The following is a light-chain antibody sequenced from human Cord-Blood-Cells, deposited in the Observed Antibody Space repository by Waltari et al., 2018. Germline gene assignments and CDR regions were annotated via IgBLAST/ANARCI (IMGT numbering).Light chain of an antibody. CDR2: EGS. CDR3: CSYAGSSTVV. CDR1: SSDVGSYNL. Sequence: QSALTQPASVSGSPGQSITISCTGTSSDVGSYNLVSWYQQHPGKDPELMIYEGSKRPSGVSNRFSGSKSGNTASLTISGLQAEDEADYYCCSYAGSSTVVFGGGTKLTVL. V-gene: IGLV2-23*01. J-gene: IGLJ2*01.